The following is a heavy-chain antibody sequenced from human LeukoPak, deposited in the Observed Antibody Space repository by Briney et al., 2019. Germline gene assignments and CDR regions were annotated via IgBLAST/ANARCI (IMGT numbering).Heavy chain of an antibody. V-gene: IGHV3-7*01. CDR3: VKPITISGATDAFDI. CDR2: IKQDGSEK. Sequence: PGGSLRLSCTASRFTFSSYWMNWVRQAPGEGLEWVANIKQDGSEKYYVDSVKGRFTISRDNAKNSLYLQMNSLRAEDTAMYYCVKPITISGATDAFDIWGQGTMVTVSS. D-gene: IGHD3-3*01. CDR1: RFTFSSYW. J-gene: IGHJ3*02.